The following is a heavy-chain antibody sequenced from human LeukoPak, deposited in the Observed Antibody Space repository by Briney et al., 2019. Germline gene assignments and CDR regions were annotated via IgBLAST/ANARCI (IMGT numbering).Heavy chain of an antibody. CDR1: GDSVSSNSAA. Sequence: SQTLSLTCAISGDSVSSNSAAWTWIRQSPSRGLEWLGRTYYRSKWFNDYAVAVKSRITINPDTSKNQFSLQLNSVTPEDTAVYYCAREEDFSGFNYWGQGTLVTVSS. CDR2: TYYRSKWFN. CDR3: AREEDFSGFNY. D-gene: IGHD2-15*01. J-gene: IGHJ4*02. V-gene: IGHV6-1*01.